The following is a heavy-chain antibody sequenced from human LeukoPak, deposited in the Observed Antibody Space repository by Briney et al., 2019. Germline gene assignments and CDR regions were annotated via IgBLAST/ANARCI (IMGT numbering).Heavy chain of an antibody. CDR3: AELGITMIGGV. J-gene: IGHJ6*04. CDR2: ISSSSVYL. V-gene: IGHV3-21*01. Sequence: GGTLRLSCAASGFIFSTYSMTWVRQAPAQGLGWVSSISSSSVYLYYADSVKGRFTISRDNAKNSLYLQMNSLRAEDTAVYYCAELGITMIGGVWGKGTTVTISS. CDR1: GFIFSTYS. D-gene: IGHD3-10*02.